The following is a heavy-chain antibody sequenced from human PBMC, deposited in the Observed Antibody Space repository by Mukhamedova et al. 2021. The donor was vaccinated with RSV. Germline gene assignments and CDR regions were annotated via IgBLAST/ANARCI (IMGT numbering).Heavy chain of an antibody. CDR2: ISSSGGST. V-gene: IGHV3-23*01. D-gene: IGHD6-13*01. Sequence: GKGLEWVSSISSSGGSTYYADSVKGRFTVSRDNSKNTLYLQMNSLRTEDTAVYHGAKVGVTAAGYYWYFDLWGRGTLVSFSS. CDR3: AKVGVTAAGYYWYFDL. J-gene: IGHJ2*01.